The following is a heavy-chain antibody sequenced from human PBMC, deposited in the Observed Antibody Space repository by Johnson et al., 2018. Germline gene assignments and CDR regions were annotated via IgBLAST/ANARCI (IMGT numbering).Heavy chain of an antibody. CDR2: IIPIFGTA. Sequence: QVQLVQSGAEVKKPGSSVKVSCNASGGTFSSYAISWVRQAPGQGLAWMGGIIPIFGTANYAQKFQGRVTVNADASTSTAYMELSSLGAEDTAVSSCARARYDTSGYSIQHWGQGTLVTVSS. CDR3: ARARYDTSGYSIQH. D-gene: IGHD3-22*01. V-gene: IGHV1-69*01. CDR1: GGTFSSYA. J-gene: IGHJ1*01.